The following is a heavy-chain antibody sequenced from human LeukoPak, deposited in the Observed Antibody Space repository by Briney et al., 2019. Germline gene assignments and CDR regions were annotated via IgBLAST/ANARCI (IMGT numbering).Heavy chain of an antibody. Sequence: SETLSLTCTVSGGSISSYYWSWIRQPPGKGLEWIGSIYHSGSTYYNPSLKSRVTISVDTSKNQFSLKLSSVTAADTAVYYCARVKIVGGDFHQYYFDYWGQGTLVTVSS. CDR2: IYHSGST. CDR1: GGSISSYY. J-gene: IGHJ4*02. CDR3: ARVKIVGGDFHQYYFDY. V-gene: IGHV4-38-2*02. D-gene: IGHD1-26*01.